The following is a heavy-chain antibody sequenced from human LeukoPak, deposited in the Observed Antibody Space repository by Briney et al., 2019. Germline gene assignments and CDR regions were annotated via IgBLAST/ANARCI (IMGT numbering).Heavy chain of an antibody. CDR1: GYTFTGYY. D-gene: IGHD3-22*01. CDR2: INPNSGGT. Sequence: GASVKVSCKASGYTFTGYYMHWVRQAPGQGLEWMGWINPNSGGTNYAQKFQGRVTMTRDTSISTAYMELSRVRSDDTAVYYCARVYSPMIVDTVAFDIWGQGTMVTVSS. V-gene: IGHV1-2*02. CDR3: ARVYSPMIVDTVAFDI. J-gene: IGHJ3*02.